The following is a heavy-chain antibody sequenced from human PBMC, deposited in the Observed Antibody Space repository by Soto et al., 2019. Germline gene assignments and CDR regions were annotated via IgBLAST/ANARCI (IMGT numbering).Heavy chain of an antibody. V-gene: IGHV3-48*01. Sequence: WGSLRLSCAASGFIFSSYSMNWVRQAPGKGLEWVSYISSSGSAISYADSVKGRFTISRDNANNSLYLQMNSLRAEDTAVYYCARANYGDYGIDYWGQGTLVTVSS. CDR1: GFIFSSYS. CDR3: ARANYGDYGIDY. D-gene: IGHD4-17*01. J-gene: IGHJ4*02. CDR2: ISSSGSAI.